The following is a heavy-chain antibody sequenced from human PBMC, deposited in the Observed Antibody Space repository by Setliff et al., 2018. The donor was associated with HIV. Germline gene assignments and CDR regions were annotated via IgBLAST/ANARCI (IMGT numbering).Heavy chain of an antibody. CDR1: GYSFTTNW. CDR3: AREGAAAGLDLDY. CDR2: IYPGDSDT. J-gene: IGHJ4*02. V-gene: IGHV5-51*01. Sequence: PGESLKISCKGSGYSFTTNWIGWVRQMPGKGLEWMGVIYPGDSDTRYRPAVQGQVTISADKSISDAYLQWSSLRAEDIAVYYCAREGAAAGLDLDYWGQGTLVTVSS. D-gene: IGHD6-13*01.